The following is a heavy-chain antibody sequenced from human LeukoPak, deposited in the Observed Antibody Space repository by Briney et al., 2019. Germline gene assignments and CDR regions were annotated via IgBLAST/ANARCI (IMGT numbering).Heavy chain of an antibody. J-gene: IGHJ4*02. Sequence: TPSETLSLTCAVYGGSFSGYYWSWIRQPPGKGLEWIGEINHSGSTNYNPSLKSRVTMSVDTSKNQFSLKLDSVTAADTAVYYCARFSNAHGVKFDYWGQGTLVTVSS. V-gene: IGHV4-34*01. CDR3: ARFSNAHGVKFDY. CDR1: GGSFSGYY. CDR2: INHSGST. D-gene: IGHD2-8*01.